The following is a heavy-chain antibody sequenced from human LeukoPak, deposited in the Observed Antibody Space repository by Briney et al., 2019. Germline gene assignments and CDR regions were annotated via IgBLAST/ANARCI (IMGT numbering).Heavy chain of an antibody. CDR3: ARGHRKYQLLFGDTTDYYMDV. CDR2: MNPNSGNT. D-gene: IGHD2-2*01. V-gene: IGHV1-8*01. CDR1: GYTFTSYD. Sequence: GASVKVSCKASGYTFTSYDINWVRQATGQGLEWMGWMNPNSGNTGYAQKFQGRVTMTRNTSISTAYMELSSLRSEDTAVYYCARGHRKYQLLFGDTTDYYMDVWGKGTTVTVSS. J-gene: IGHJ6*03.